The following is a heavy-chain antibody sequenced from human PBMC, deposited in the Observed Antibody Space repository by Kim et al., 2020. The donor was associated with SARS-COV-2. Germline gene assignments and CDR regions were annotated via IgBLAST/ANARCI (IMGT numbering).Heavy chain of an antibody. J-gene: IGHJ6*02. D-gene: IGHD6-19*01. V-gene: IGHV5-10-1*01. Sequence: GESLKISCKGSGYSFTSYWISWVRQMPGKGLEWMGTIDPSDSYTNYSPSFQGHVTISADKSISTAYLQWSSLKASDTAMYYCARLAVAGTRNYYYGMDVWGQGTTVTVSS. CDR3: ARLAVAGTRNYYYGMDV. CDR1: GYSFTSYW. CDR2: IDPSDSYT.